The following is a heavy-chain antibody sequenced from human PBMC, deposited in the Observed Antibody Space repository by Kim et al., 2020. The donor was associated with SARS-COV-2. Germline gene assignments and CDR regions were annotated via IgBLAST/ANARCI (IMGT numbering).Heavy chain of an antibody. CDR3: ARDGKVYDTSDDYRIPFDY. Sequence: GGSLRLSCAASGFTFRSYWMHWVRQAPGKGLVWISRINTDGSSTNYADSVKGRFTISRDNAKNTLYLQMNSLRAEDTAVYYCARDGKVYDTSDDYRIPFDYWGQGTLVTVSS. V-gene: IGHV3-74*01. CDR2: INTDGSST. J-gene: IGHJ4*02. CDR1: GFTFRSYW. D-gene: IGHD3-22*01.